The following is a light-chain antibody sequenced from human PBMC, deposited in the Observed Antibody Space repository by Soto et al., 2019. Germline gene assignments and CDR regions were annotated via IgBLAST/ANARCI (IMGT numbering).Light chain of an antibody. Sequence: QSVLTQPASVSGSPGQSITISCTGTSSDVGGYNYVSWYQQHPGKAPKFMIYDVSNRPSGVSNRFSGSKSGNTASLTISGPQAEDGGIYCCSAHPHLNPLQTVFETGTKVT. CDR2: DVS. CDR3: SAHPHLNPLQTV. J-gene: IGLJ1*01. CDR1: SSDVGGYNY. V-gene: IGLV2-14*01.